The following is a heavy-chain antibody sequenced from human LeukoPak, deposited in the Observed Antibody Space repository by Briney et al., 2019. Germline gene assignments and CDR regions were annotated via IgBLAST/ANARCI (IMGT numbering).Heavy chain of an antibody. CDR1: GFTIINYY. V-gene: IGHV1-46*01. D-gene: IGHD4/OR15-4a*01. CDR2: IILSGGST. CDR3: ARDLDYGEKSEDY. J-gene: IGHJ4*02. Sequence: ASVKVSCKASGFTIINYYMHWVRQAPGQGLEWLGIIILSGGSTHYPQKFQDRVTMTRDTSTSTVYMELSSLRSEDTAVYYCARDLDYGEKSEDYWGQGTLVTVSS.